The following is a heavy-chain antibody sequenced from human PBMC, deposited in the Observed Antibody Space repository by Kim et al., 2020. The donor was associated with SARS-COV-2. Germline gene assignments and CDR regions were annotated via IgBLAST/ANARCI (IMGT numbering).Heavy chain of an antibody. D-gene: IGHD6-19*01. CDR2: IDWDDDK. V-gene: IGHV2-70*01. Sequence: SGPTLVNPTQTLTLTCTFSGFSLSTSGMCVSWIRQPPGKALEWLALIDWDDDKYYSTSLKTRLTISKDTSKNQVVLTMTNMDPVDTATYYCARIPRLYSSGWSSYYYYYYGMDVWGQGTTVTVSS. J-gene: IGHJ6*02. CDR1: GFSLSTSGMC. CDR3: ARIPRLYSSGWSSYYYYYYGMDV.